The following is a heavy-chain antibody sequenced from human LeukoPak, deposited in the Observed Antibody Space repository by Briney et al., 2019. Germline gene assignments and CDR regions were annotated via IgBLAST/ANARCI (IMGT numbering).Heavy chain of an antibody. V-gene: IGHV4-30-4*01. CDR3: ARDRYSYGFYYYGMDV. J-gene: IGHJ6*02. Sequence: PSETLSLTCTVSGGSISSGDYYWSWIRQPPGKGLEWIGYIYYSGSTYYNPSLKSRVTISVDTSENQFSLKLSSVTAADTAVYYCARDRYSYGFYYYGMDVWGQGTTVTVSS. CDR2: IYYSGST. CDR1: GGSISSGDYY. D-gene: IGHD5-18*01.